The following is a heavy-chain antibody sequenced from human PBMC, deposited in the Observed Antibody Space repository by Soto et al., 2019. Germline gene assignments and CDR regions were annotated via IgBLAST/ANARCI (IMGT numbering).Heavy chain of an antibody. CDR3: ASYSSGWYDVSY. J-gene: IGHJ4*02. Sequence: QVQLQESGPGLVKPSETLSLTCTVSGGSVSSGTYYWSWIRQPPGKGLEWIGYIYYSGSTNYNPSLKSRVTISVDTSKNQFSLKLGAVTAADTAVYYCASYSSGWYDVSYWGQGTLVTVSS. CDR2: IYYSGST. V-gene: IGHV4-61*01. CDR1: GGSVSSGTYY. D-gene: IGHD6-19*01.